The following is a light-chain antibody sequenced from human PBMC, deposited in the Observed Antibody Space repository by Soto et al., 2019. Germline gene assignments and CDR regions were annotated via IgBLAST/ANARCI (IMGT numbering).Light chain of an antibody. CDR1: QSVSSN. J-gene: IGKJ5*01. CDR2: GAF. Sequence: EIVLTQSPATLSFSPGERATLSCRASQSVSSNLAWYQQKPGQAPRLLIYGAFNRATGIPARFSGSGSGTDFTLTISSLEPEDSAIYYCQQRNIWPPVTFGQGTRLEIK. V-gene: IGKV3-11*01. CDR3: QQRNIWPPVT.